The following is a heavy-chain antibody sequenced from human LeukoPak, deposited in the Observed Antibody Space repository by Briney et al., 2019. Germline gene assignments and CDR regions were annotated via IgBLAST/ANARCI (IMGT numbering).Heavy chain of an antibody. CDR2: ISWNSGSI. V-gene: IGHV3-9*01. J-gene: IGHJ4*02. CDR1: GFIFNNYA. CDR3: AKDNRRHYTSGPNPDSLH. D-gene: IGHD6-19*01. Sequence: GRSLRLSCAGSGFIFNNYAMHWVRRPPGKGLEWVSGISWNSGSIDYADSVKGRFTISRDNAKSSLYLQMNSLRVEDTAFYYCAKDNRRHYTSGPNPDSLHWGQGALVTVSS.